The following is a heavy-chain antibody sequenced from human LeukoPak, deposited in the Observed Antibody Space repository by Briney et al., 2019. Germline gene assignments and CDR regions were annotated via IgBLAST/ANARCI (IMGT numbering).Heavy chain of an antibody. CDR1: GFTFDDYG. J-gene: IGHJ4*02. CDR2: INSDGSTT. Sequence: PGGSLRLSCAASGFTFDDYGMSWVRQAPGKGLVWVSRINSDGSTTSYADSVKGRFTISRDNAKNTLYLQMNSLRAEDTAVYYCARDLPIAVADNFDYWGQGTLVTVSS. V-gene: IGHV3-74*01. CDR3: ARDLPIAVADNFDY. D-gene: IGHD6-19*01.